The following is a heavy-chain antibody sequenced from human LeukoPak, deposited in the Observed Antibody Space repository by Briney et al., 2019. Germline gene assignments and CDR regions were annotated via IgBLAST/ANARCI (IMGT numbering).Heavy chain of an antibody. J-gene: IGHJ2*01. D-gene: IGHD4-17*01. CDR2: ISYDGSNK. CDR3: ARDLSRGDYDWYFDL. V-gene: IGHV3-30-3*01. Sequence: PGGSLRLSCAASGFMFTDFAMHWVRQAPGKGLEWVAVISYDGSNKYYADSVKGRFTISRDNSKNTLYLQMNSLRAEDTAVYYCARDLSRGDYDWYFDLWGRGTLVTVSS. CDR1: GFMFTDFA.